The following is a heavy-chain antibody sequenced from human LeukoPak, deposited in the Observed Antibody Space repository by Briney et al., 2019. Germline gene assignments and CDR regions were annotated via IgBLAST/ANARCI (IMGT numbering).Heavy chain of an antibody. V-gene: IGHV3-15*01. Sequence: GGSLRLSCAASGFTFSNAWMSWVRQAPGKGLEWVGRIKSKTDGGTTDYAAPVKGRFTISRDDSKNTLYLQMNSLKTEDTAVYYCTTEVDIVLMVYTYLVDYWGQGTLVTVSS. J-gene: IGHJ4*02. CDR2: IKSKTDGGTT. D-gene: IGHD2-8*01. CDR1: GFTFSNAW. CDR3: TTEVDIVLMVYTYLVDY.